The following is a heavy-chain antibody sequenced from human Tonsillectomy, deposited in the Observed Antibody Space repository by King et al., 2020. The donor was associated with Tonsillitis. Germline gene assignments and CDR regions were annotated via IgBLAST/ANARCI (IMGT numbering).Heavy chain of an antibody. J-gene: IGHJ6*02. CDR1: GFTVSNNY. Sequence: DVQLVESGGGLVQPGGSLRLSCAASGFTVSNNYMSWVRQAPGKGLEWVSVIYNGGSTYYADSVKGRFTISRHNSKKKLYLQMNSLRAEDTAVYYCASGAAYYYYGIDVWGQGTTLTVSS. V-gene: IGHV3-53*04. D-gene: IGHD1-26*01. CDR2: IYNGGST. CDR3: ASGAAYYYYGIDV.